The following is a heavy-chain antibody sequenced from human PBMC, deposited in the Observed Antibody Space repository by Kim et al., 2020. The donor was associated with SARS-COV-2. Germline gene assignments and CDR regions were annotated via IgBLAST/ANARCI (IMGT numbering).Heavy chain of an antibody. D-gene: IGHD6-19*01. V-gene: IGHV5-10-1*01. J-gene: IGHJ4*02. Sequence: HYSPSFQGHVTIPADKSISTAYLQWSSLKASDTAMYYCARVAVAGTFDYWGQGTLVTVSS. CDR3: ARVAVAGTFDY.